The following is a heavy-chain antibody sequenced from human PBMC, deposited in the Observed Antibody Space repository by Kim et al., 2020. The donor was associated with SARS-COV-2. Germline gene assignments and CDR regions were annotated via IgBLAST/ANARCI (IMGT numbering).Heavy chain of an antibody. J-gene: IGHJ5*02. CDR1: GYSFISYW. D-gene: IGHD1-26*01. Sequence: GESLKISCKGSGYSFISYWISWVRQMPGKGLEWMGSIYPGDSDTRYSPSFQGQVTISADKSISTAYLQWSSLKASDTAMYYCARVCCRGSYRGGWFDPWGQGTLVTVSS. CDR3: ARVCCRGSYRGGWFDP. CDR2: IYPGDSDT. V-gene: IGHV5-51*01.